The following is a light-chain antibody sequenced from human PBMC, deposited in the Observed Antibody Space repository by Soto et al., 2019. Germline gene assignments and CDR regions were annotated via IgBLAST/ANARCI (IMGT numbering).Light chain of an antibody. CDR3: QQYETWPPRFT. CDR2: DTS. Sequence: EIVMTQSPVTLSVSPGERATLSCRASQSVSRKLVWYQQKPGQAPRLLIYDTSTRATGIPARFSGSGSGTEFTLTISSLQSEDFAVYYCQQYETWPPRFTFGPGTKVDIK. V-gene: IGKV3-15*01. J-gene: IGKJ3*01. CDR1: QSVSRK.